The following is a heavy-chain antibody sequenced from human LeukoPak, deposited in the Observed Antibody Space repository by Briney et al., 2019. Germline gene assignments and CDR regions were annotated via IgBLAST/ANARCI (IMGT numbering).Heavy chain of an antibody. V-gene: IGHV3-74*01. CDR3: ARLGTTYDF. CDR2: INTDGSTT. D-gene: IGHD7-27*01. CDR1: GFTFSNYA. Sequence: PGGSLRLSCAASGFTFSNYAMSWVRQAPGKGLVWASHINTDGSTTNYADSVKGRFTISRDNDKNTLYLQMNSLSVDDTAVYYCARLGTTYDFWGQGTLVTVSS. J-gene: IGHJ4*02.